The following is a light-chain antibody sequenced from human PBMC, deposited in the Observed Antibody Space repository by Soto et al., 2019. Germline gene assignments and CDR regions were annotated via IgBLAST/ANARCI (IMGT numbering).Light chain of an antibody. CDR2: KAS. CDR3: QHCNSYSEA. CDR1: QTISSW. Sequence: DIQLTQSPSFLSASVGDRVTITCRASQTISSWLAWYQQKPGKAPKLLIYKASTLKSGVPSRFSGSGSGTEFTLTISSLQPDDFATYYCQHCNSYSEAFGQGTKVDI. J-gene: IGKJ1*01. V-gene: IGKV1-5*03.